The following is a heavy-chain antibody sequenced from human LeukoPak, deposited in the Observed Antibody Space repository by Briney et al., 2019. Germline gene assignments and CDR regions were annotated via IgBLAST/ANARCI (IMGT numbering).Heavy chain of an antibody. J-gene: IGHJ4*02. Sequence: ASVKVSCKASGYTFTSYDINWVRQSTGQGLEWMGWMNPNSGNTGYAQKFQGRVTMTRNTSISTAYMELSSLRSEDAAVYYCARGDGYGDYEARDYWGQGTLVTVSS. D-gene: IGHD4-17*01. CDR1: GYTFTSYD. CDR3: ARGDGYGDYEARDY. CDR2: MNPNSGNT. V-gene: IGHV1-8*01.